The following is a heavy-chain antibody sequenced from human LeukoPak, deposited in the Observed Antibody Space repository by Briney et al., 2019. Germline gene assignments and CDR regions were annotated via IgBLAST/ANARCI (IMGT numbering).Heavy chain of an antibody. V-gene: IGHV4-59*12. Sequence: SETLSLTCTVSGGSISNYYWSWIRQPPGKGLEWIGYIYYSGSTNYNPSLKSRVTISVDTSKDQFSLKLSSVTAADTAVYYCARDSGLPFDYWGQGTLVTVSS. CDR3: ARDSGLPFDY. D-gene: IGHD5-12*01. J-gene: IGHJ4*02. CDR2: IYYSGST. CDR1: GGSISNYY.